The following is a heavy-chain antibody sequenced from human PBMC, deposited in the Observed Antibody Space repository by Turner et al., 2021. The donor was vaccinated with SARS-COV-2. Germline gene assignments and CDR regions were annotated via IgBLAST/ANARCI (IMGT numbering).Heavy chain of an antibody. CDR2: VDPKDGET. CDR1: GYTLTEVS. J-gene: IGHJ6*02. V-gene: IGHV1-24*01. CDR3: AEGVAVAGTPSGYYYYYGMDV. Sequence: VQLVQSGAEVKKPAASVKVSCKASGYTLTEVSMHWVRQAPGKGLEWMGGVDPKDGETIYAQKFQGRVTMNEDTSTDTAYMELSSLRSGDTAVYYCAEGVAVAGTPSGYYYYYGMDVWGQGTTVTVSS. D-gene: IGHD6-19*01.